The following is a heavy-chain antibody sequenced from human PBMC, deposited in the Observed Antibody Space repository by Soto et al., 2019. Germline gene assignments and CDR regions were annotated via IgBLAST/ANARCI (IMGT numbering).Heavy chain of an antibody. CDR1: GGTFSSYT. CDR3: ARWVSTVTKAAFDI. V-gene: IGHV1-18*01. Sequence: ASLKVSCKASGGTFSSYTISWVRQAPGQGLEWMGWISAYNGNTNYAQKLQGRVTMTTDTSTSTAYMELRSLRSDDTAVYYCARWVSTVTKAAFDIWGQGTMVTVSS. D-gene: IGHD4-17*01. J-gene: IGHJ3*02. CDR2: ISAYNGNT.